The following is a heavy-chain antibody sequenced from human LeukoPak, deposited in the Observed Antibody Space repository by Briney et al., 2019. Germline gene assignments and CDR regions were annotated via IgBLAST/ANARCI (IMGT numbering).Heavy chain of an antibody. Sequence: SETLSLTCTVSGGSISSGDYYWSWIRQPPGKGLEWIGYIYYSGSTYYNPSLKSRVTISVDTSKNQFSLNLSSVTAADTAVYYCARPRISTTVTTGFDLWGRGTLVTVSS. CDR2: IYYSGST. CDR1: GGSISSGDYY. V-gene: IGHV4-30-4*01. CDR3: ARPRISTTVTTGFDL. J-gene: IGHJ2*01. D-gene: IGHD4-17*01.